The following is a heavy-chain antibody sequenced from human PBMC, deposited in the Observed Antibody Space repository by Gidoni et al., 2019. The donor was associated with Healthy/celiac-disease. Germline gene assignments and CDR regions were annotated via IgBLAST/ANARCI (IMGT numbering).Heavy chain of an antibody. CDR1: GGSFSGYY. CDR3: ARGGEMATSKYFDY. CDR2: INHSGST. Sequence: QVQLQQWGAGLLKPSETLSLTCAVYGGSFSGYYWSWIRQPPGKGLEWIGEINHSGSTNYNPSLKSRVTISVDTSKNQFSLKLSSVTAADTAVYYCARGGEMATSKYFDYWGQGTLVTVSS. J-gene: IGHJ4*02. D-gene: IGHD3-10*01. V-gene: IGHV4-34*01.